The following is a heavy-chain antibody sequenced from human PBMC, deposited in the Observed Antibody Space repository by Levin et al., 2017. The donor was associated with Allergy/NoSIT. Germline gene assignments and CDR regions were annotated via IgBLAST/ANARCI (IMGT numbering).Heavy chain of an antibody. D-gene: IGHD3-22*01. V-gene: IGHV1-18*01. CDR2: INAYHGNT. Sequence: GASVKVSCKASGYTFTTHGISWVRQAPGQGLEWMGWINAYHGNTNFAQKLQGRVTMTTDTSTSTAYMELRSLRSDDTAVYYCARVGFDSSGHYDDAMDGWGQGTTVTVSS. CDR3: ARVGFDSSGHYDDAMDG. J-gene: IGHJ6*02. CDR1: GYTFTTHG.